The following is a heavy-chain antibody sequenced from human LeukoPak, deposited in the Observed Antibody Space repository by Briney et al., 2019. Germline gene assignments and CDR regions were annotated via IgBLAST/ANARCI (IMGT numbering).Heavy chain of an antibody. V-gene: IGHV3-7*05. Sequence: GGSLRLSCAASGFTFSTYWMSWVRQVPGKGLEWVANIKHDGSQKFYVDSVKGRFTISRDDAKSSLYLQMNSLRAEDTAIFYCAKLTRGYCSSTACPNWLDPWGQGTLVTVSS. D-gene: IGHD2-2*01. CDR3: AKLTRGYCSSTACPNWLDP. CDR2: IKHDGSQK. J-gene: IGHJ5*02. CDR1: GFTFSTYW.